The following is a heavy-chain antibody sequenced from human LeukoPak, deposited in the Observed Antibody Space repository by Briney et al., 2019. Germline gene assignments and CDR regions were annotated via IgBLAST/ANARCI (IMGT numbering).Heavy chain of an antibody. CDR3: AREGSGWYYFDY. V-gene: IGHV3-74*01. Sequence: GGSLRLSCAASGFTFSSYWMHWVRQAPGKGLVWVSRINSDGSGTSYADSVKGRFTISRDNAKNTLYLQMNSLRAEDTAVYYCAREGSGWYYFDYWGQGTLVTVSS. J-gene: IGHJ4*02. D-gene: IGHD6-19*01. CDR1: GFTFSSYW. CDR2: INSDGSGT.